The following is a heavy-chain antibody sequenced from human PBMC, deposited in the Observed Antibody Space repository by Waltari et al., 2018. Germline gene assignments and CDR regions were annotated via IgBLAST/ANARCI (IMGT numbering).Heavy chain of an antibody. V-gene: IGHV3-66*02. CDR3: ARHCGGDCLHWYFDL. J-gene: IGHJ2*01. CDR1: GFTVTNNY. D-gene: IGHD2-21*01. CDR2: IYSRGAT. Sequence: ELQLVESGGGLVQPGGSLRPSCAASGFTVTNNYMSWVHQAPGKGLEWVSIIYSRGATYYAESVKGRFTISRDNSNTLYLQMRSLRTEDTAVYYCARHCGGDCLHWYFDLWGRGTLVTVSS.